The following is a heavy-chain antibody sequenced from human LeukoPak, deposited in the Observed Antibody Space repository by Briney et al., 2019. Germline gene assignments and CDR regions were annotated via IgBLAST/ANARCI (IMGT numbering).Heavy chain of an antibody. Sequence: QAGGSLRLSCVVSGFTVSSNYMSWVRQAPGKGLEWVSVIYSGGGTYYADYVKGRFTISRDTSKSTLYLQMNSLRVEDTAAYYCARGGAAADKVFDYWGQGTLVTVSS. CDR1: GFTVSSNY. D-gene: IGHD6-13*01. J-gene: IGHJ4*02. CDR2: IYSGGGT. CDR3: ARGGAAADKVFDY. V-gene: IGHV3-53*01.